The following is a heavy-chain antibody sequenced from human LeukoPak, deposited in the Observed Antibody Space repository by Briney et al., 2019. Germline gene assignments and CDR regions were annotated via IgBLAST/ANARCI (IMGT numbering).Heavy chain of an antibody. D-gene: IGHD7-27*01. CDR1: GYTFTGYY. V-gene: IGHV1-2*06. J-gene: IGHJ4*02. Sequence: ASVKVSCKASGYTFTGYYMHWVRQAPGQGLEWMGRINPNSGGANYAQKFQGRVTMTRDTSISTAYMELSRLRSDDTAVYYCARGAWGLEYFDYWGQGTLVTVSS. CDR3: ARGAWGLEYFDY. CDR2: INPNSGGA.